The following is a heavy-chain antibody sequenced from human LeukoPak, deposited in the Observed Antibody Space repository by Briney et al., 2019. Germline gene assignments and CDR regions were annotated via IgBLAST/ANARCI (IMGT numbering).Heavy chain of an antibody. V-gene: IGHV3-48*03. D-gene: IGHD3-22*01. CDR3: VRGGGSAYKYNAFDI. Sequence: PGGSLRLSCAASGFIFSCCEMNWVRPAPRKGLEWISYISISGTTIYYAESVKGRFTISRDNTKNSLYLQMNSLRAEDTAVYYCVRGGGSAYKYNAFDIWGQGTMVTGSS. CDR2: ISISGTTI. CDR1: GFIFSCCE. J-gene: IGHJ3*02.